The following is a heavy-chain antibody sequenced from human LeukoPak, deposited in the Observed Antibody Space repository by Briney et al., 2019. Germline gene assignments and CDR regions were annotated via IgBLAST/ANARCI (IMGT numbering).Heavy chain of an antibody. V-gene: IGHV1-18*01. J-gene: IGHJ1*01. CDR3: ARVLGSSGWSPTQYFQH. D-gene: IGHD6-19*01. Sequence: ASVKVSCKASGYTFTTYGISWVRQAPGQGLEWMGWINADGGNTNYAQNLHGRLTMTTDTSTSTVYMELRDLTSDDTAVYYCARVLGSSGWSPTQYFQHWGQGTLVTVSS. CDR2: INADGGNT. CDR1: GYTFTTYG.